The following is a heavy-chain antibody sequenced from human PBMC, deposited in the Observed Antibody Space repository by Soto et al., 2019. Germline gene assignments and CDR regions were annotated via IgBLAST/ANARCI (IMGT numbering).Heavy chain of an antibody. Sequence: TLSLTCTVSGGSISSGDYYWSWIRQPPGKGLEWIGYIYYSGSTYYNPSLKSRVTISVDTSKNQFSLKLSSVTAADTAVYYCASCKGEMATIVFDYWGQGTLVTVSS. CDR1: GGSISSGDYY. D-gene: IGHD5-12*01. CDR3: ASCKGEMATIVFDY. V-gene: IGHV4-30-4*01. J-gene: IGHJ4*02. CDR2: IYYSGST.